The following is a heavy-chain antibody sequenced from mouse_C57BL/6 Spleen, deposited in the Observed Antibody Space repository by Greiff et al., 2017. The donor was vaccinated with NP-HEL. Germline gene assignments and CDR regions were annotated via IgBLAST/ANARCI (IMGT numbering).Heavy chain of an antibody. V-gene: IGHV14-4*01. CDR1: GFTITDYY. J-gene: IGHJ4*01. CDR3: TAYGVRVDY. CDR2: IDPENGDT. Sequence: EVQLQQSGAELVRPGASVKLSCTASGFTITDYYMHWVKQRPEQGLEWIGWIDPENGDTKYASKFKGKATITADTSSNTAYLQLSSLTSEDAAVYYCTAYGVRVDYWGQGTSVTVSS. D-gene: IGHD1-2*01.